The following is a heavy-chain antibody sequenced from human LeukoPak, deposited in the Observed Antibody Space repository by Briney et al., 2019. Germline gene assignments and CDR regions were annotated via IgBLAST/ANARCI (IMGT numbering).Heavy chain of an antibody. CDR1: GFTFSSYS. CDR3: AKGFSDFWSGGDAFDI. CDR2: ISSSSSYI. Sequence: SGGSLRLSCAASGFTFSSYSMNWVRQAPGKGLEWVSSISSSSSYIYYADSVKGRFTISRDNSKNTLYLQMNSLRAEDTAVYYCAKGFSDFWSGGDAFDIWGQGTMVTVSS. D-gene: IGHD3-3*01. V-gene: IGHV3-21*01. J-gene: IGHJ3*02.